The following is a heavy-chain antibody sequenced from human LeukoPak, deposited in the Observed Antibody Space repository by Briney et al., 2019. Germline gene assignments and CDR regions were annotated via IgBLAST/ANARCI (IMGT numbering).Heavy chain of an antibody. CDR3: ARDGDGFNWFDP. D-gene: IGHD3-3*01. CDR2: ISHNGDT. CDR1: GGSISSYY. J-gene: IGHJ5*02. V-gene: IGHV4-59*01. Sequence: SETLSLTCTVSGGSISSYYWNWIRQPPGKGLEWIGYISHNGDTNYNPSLKSRVTISADTSENQFSLKLSSVTAADTAVYYCARDGDGFNWFDPWGQGTLVTVSS.